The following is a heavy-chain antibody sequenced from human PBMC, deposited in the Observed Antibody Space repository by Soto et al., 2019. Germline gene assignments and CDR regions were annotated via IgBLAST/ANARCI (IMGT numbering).Heavy chain of an antibody. D-gene: IGHD4-17*01. CDR2: ISASGGST. CDR3: GRDPNGDYVGAFDI. J-gene: IGHJ3*02. CDR1: GFTFSSYA. Sequence: EVQLLESGGGFVQPGGSLRLSCAASGFTFSSYAMSWVRQAPGMGLEWVSGISASGGSTYYADSVKGRFTVSRDNSKNTLYLQMNSLRAEDTALYYCGRDPNGDYVGAFDIWGQGTLVTVSS. V-gene: IGHV3-23*01.